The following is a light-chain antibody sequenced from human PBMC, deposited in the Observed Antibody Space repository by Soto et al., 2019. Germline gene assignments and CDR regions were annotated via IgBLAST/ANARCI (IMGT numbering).Light chain of an antibody. CDR2: AAS. CDR1: LSLPSRS. V-gene: IGKV3-20*01. Sequence: ELVLTQSPGTLSLSPGDRATLSCRASLSLPSRSLAWYQQRPGQAPRVLISAASTRAADIPDRFSGSGSGTDFTLTINRLEPEDFAVYYCQQYDCSPRTFGQGTKVDIK. J-gene: IGKJ1*01. CDR3: QQYDCSPRT.